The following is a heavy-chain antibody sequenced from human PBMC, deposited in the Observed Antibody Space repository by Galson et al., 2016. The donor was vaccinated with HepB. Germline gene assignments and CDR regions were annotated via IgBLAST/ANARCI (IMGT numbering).Heavy chain of an antibody. Sequence: TLSLTCTVSGGSISSGTYFWTWIRQHPGKGLEWIGYVHHGGNTYYNPSLKNRVTLSVETSENEFYLNLTSVTAADTAIYYCAREKIQFDSWGQGMLVTVSS. J-gene: IGHJ5*01. V-gene: IGHV4-31*03. CDR1: GGSISSGTYF. CDR3: AREKIQFDS. CDR2: VHHGGNT.